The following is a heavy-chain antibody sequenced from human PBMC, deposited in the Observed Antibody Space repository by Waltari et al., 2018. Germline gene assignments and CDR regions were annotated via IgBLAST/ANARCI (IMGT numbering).Heavy chain of an antibody. J-gene: IGHJ3*02. CDR3: ARIVFSCSSTSCYFEAFDI. CDR2: IFSNDEK. CDR1: GFPLSNARMG. Sequence: QVTLKESGPVLVKPTETLTLTCTVPGFPLSNARMGVSWIRQPPGKALEWLAHIFSNDEKSYRTSLKSRLTISKDTSKSQVVLTMTNMDPVDTATYYCARIVFSCSSTSCYFEAFDIWGQGTMVTVSS. V-gene: IGHV2-26*01. D-gene: IGHD2-2*01.